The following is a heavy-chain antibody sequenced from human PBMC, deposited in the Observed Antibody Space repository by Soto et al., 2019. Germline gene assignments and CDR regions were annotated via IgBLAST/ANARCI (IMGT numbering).Heavy chain of an antibody. Sequence: EVQLVESGGGLVQPGGSLRLSCAASGFTFSSYAMHWVRQAPGKGLEYVSAISSNGGSTYYANSVKGRFTISRDNSKNTLYLQMGSLRAEDMAVYYCARESHCSSTSCYASYYYYYMDVWGKGTTVTVSS. J-gene: IGHJ6*03. CDR1: GFTFSSYA. CDR3: ARESHCSSTSCYASYYYYYMDV. D-gene: IGHD2-2*01. CDR2: ISSNGGST. V-gene: IGHV3-64*01.